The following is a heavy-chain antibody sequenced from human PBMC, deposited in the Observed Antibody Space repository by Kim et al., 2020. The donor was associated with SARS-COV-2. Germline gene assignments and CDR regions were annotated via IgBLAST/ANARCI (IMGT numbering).Heavy chain of an antibody. V-gene: IGHV3-11*01. D-gene: IGHD1-20*01. CDR3: ARDYGISSD. Sequence: STIYYADSVKRRSTISRDNAKNSLYLQMNSLRAEDTAVYYCARDYGISSDWGQGTLVTVSS. CDR2: STI. J-gene: IGHJ4*02.